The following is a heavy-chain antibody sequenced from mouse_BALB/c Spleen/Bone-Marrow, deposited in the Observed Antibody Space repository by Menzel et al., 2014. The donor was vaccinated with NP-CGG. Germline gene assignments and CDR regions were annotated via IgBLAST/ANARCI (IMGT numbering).Heavy chain of an antibody. V-gene: IGHV5-17*02. CDR2: ISSGSSTI. Sequence: EVQGVESGGGLVQPGGSRKLSCAASGFTFSSFGMHWVRQAPEKGLEWVAYISSGSSTIFYADTVKGRFTVSRDNTKNTLFLQMTSLRSEDTAMYYCTRVGNWDDFDYWGQGTTLTVTS. J-gene: IGHJ2*01. D-gene: IGHD4-1*01. CDR3: TRVGNWDDFDY. CDR1: GFTFSSFG.